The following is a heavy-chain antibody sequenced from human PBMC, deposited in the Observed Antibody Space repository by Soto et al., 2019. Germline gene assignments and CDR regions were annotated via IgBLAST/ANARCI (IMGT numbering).Heavy chain of an antibody. V-gene: IGHV1-69*13. Sequence: SVKVSCKASGGTFSSYAISWVRQAPGQGLEWMGGIIPIFGTANYAQKFQGRVTITADESTSTAYMELSSLRSEDTAVYYCASTPRGQLRYFDWFRRPFYYYYGMDVWGQGTTVTVSS. CDR1: GGTFSSYA. J-gene: IGHJ6*02. D-gene: IGHD3-9*01. CDR3: ASTPRGQLRYFDWFRRPFYYYYGMDV. CDR2: IIPIFGTA.